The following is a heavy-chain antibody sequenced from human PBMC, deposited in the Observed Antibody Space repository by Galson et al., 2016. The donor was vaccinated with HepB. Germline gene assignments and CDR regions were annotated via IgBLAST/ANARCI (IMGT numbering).Heavy chain of an antibody. D-gene: IGHD6-19*01. V-gene: IGHV3-53*01. CDR1: GFTVSSQY. J-gene: IGHJ4*02. CDR2: IHTGGST. CDR3: ALGTGIGWCGAD. Sequence: SLRLSCAATGFTVSSQYMSWVRQAPGRGLEWVSVIHTGGSTYYADSVKGRFTISRDNSKNTLYLQMNSLRAEDTAVYYCALGTGIGWCGADWGQGTLVTVSS.